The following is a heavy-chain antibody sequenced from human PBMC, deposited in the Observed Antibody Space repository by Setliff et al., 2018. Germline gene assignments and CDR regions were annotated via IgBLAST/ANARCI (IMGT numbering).Heavy chain of an antibody. CDR1: GFTFSSYG. CDR3: ARETYYYDSSGYYPYYCDY. J-gene: IGHJ4*02. CDR2: IWYDGTNK. V-gene: IGHV3-33*01. Sequence: GGSLRLSCAASGFTFSSYGMHWVRQAPGKGLEWVAVIWYDGTNKFYADSVKGRFTISRDISKDTLYLQMSSLRAEDAAVYYCARETYYYDSSGYYPYYCDYWGQGTLVTVSS. D-gene: IGHD3-22*01.